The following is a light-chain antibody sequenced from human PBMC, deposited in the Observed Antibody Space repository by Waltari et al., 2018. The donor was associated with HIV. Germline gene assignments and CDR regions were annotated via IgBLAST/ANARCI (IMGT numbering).Light chain of an antibody. CDR2: DDV. J-gene: IGLJ2*01. V-gene: IGLV3-21*02. CDR3: FSYAGNNFLL. CDR1: NIRTKS. Sequence: SYVLTQPPSVSVAPGQTARITCGGNNIRTKSVHWYQQKPGQAPVLVVFDDVDRPSGIPERFSGSNSGNMATLTISRVEAGDEATYYCFSYAGNNFLLFGGGTKLTVL.